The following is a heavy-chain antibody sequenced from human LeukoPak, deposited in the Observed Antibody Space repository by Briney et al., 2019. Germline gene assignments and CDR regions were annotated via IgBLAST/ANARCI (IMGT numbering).Heavy chain of an antibody. J-gene: IGHJ4*02. CDR2: INQDGSET. D-gene: IGHD1-1*01. Sequence: WGSLRLSCAAPGFTFISYYMTWVGQAPRKGLEWVATINQDGSETYYVDSVKGRFTVSRDNAKSSLYLQMNSLRAEDTAVFYCTTENWYVFEYWGQGTLVTVSS. CDR3: TTENWYVFEY. V-gene: IGHV3-7*04. CDR1: GFTFISYY.